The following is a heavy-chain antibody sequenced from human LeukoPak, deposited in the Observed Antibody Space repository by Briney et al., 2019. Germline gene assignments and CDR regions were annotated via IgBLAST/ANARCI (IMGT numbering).Heavy chain of an antibody. D-gene: IGHD1-14*01. J-gene: IGHJ5*02. CDR1: GGTFSSYA. CDR2: IIPIFGTA. V-gene: IGHV1-69*13. Sequence: ASVKVSCKASGGTFSSYAVSWVRQAPGQGLEWMGGIIPIFGTANYAQKFQGRVTITADESTSTAYMELSSLRSEDTAVYYCARAEPGWFDPWGQGTLVTVSS. CDR3: ARAEPGWFDP.